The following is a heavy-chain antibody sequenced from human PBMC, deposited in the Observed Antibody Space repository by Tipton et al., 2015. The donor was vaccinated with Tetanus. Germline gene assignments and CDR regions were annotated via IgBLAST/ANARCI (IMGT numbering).Heavy chain of an antibody. CDR2: IFPGDSNT. V-gene: IGHV5-51*01. Sequence: QLVQSGAEVKKPGESLKISCKGSGYRFTSYWIGWVRQMPGKGLEWMGIIFPGDSNTRYSPSFQGQVTISADKSSSTAYLQWSSLKAADTAMYYCAREMGTGFGAFDIWGRGTMVTVSS. J-gene: IGHJ3*02. D-gene: IGHD5-24*01. CDR1: GYRFTSYW. CDR3: AREMGTGFGAFDI.